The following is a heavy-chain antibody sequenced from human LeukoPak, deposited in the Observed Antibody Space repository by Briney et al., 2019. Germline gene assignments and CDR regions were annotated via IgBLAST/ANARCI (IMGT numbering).Heavy chain of an antibody. CDR1: GFTFSSYS. V-gene: IGHV3-23*01. CDR2: ISGSGGST. D-gene: IGHD4-17*01. CDR3: AKVVYPLTVTIFAFDI. Sequence: PGGSLRLSCAASGFTFSSYSMNWVRQAPGKGLEWVSAISGSGGSTYYADSVKGRFTISRDDSKNTLYLQMNSLRAEDTAVYYCAKVVYPLTVTIFAFDIWGQGTMVTVSS. J-gene: IGHJ3*02.